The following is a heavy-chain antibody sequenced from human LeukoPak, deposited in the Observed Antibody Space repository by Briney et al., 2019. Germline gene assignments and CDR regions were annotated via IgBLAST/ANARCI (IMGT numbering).Heavy chain of an antibody. CDR1: GGTFSGYY. V-gene: IGHV4-34*01. Sequence: SETLSLTCAVYGGTFSGYYWSCIRQPPGKGRECIGEINYSGNTNYNPSLKSPVTISIDTSKNQFSLKLSSVTAADPAVYYCARSKVVPDFDYWGQGTLVTVSS. CDR3: ARSKVVPDFDY. J-gene: IGHJ4*02. D-gene: IGHD3-22*01. CDR2: INYSGNT.